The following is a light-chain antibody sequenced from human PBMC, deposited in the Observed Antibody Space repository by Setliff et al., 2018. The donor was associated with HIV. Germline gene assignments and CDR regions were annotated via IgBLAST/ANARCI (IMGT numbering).Light chain of an antibody. V-gene: IGLV1-44*01. CDR3: SSYTSSSTLDYV. CDR1: SSNIGTNT. CDR2: SND. J-gene: IGLJ1*01. Sequence: QSVLTQPPSASGTPGQSVTISCAGSSSNIGTNTVNWYQQLPGAAPRLLIYSNDQRPSGVPDRFSGSKSGNTASLTISGLRAEDEGDYYCSSYTSSSTLDYVFGTGTKVTV.